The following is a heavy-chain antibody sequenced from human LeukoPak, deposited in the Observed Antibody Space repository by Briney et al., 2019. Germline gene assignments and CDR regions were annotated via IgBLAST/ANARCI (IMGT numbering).Heavy chain of an antibody. J-gene: IGHJ4*02. Sequence: ASVKVSCKASGYTFTGYYMHWVRQAPGQGLEWMGWINPNSGGTNYAQKFQGRVTMTRDTSISTAYMELSRLRSDDTAVYYCARDSDYNDYGDRFDYWGQGTLLTVSS. CDR2: INPNSGGT. D-gene: IGHD4-17*01. V-gene: IGHV1-2*02. CDR3: ARDSDYNDYGDRFDY. CDR1: GYTFTGYY.